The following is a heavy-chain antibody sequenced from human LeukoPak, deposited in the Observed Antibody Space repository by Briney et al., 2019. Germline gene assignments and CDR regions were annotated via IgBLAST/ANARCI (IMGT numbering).Heavy chain of an antibody. CDR1: GGSFSGYY. J-gene: IGHJ4*02. CDR2: INHSGST. D-gene: IGHD3-22*01. Sequence: PSETLSLTCAVYGGSFSGYYWSWIRQPPGKGLEWIGEINHSGSTNYNPSLKSRVTISVDTSKNQFSLKLSSVTAADTAVYYCARLGSSGYRRPEGVDYFDYWGQGTLVTVSS. V-gene: IGHV4-34*01. CDR3: ARLGSSGYRRPEGVDYFDY.